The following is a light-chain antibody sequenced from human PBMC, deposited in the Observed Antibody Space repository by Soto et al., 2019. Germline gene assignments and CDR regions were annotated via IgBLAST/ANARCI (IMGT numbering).Light chain of an antibody. Sequence: QSVLTQPPSVSGAPGQRVTISCTGSSSNIGAGYDVHWYQQLPGKAPKLLLYGNSNRPSGVPDRFSGSKSGTSASLAITGLQAEDEADYCCQSYDSSLSGYVFGTGTKVTVL. CDR3: QSYDSSLSGYV. V-gene: IGLV1-40*01. CDR2: GNS. J-gene: IGLJ1*01. CDR1: SSNIGAGYD.